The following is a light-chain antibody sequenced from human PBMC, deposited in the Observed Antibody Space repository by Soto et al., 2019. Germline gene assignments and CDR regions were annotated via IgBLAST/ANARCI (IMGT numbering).Light chain of an antibody. Sequence: EIVLTQCAGILSLSQGERATLSCRASQSLNSNYLAWFQQKPGQAPRLLIYGASSRATGFPDRFSGSGSGTEFTLTISSVQSEDFAVYYCHLYKNWPQTFGQGTKVDIK. CDR2: GAS. CDR3: HLYKNWPQT. J-gene: IGKJ1*01. CDR1: QSLNSNY. V-gene: IGKV3-20*01.